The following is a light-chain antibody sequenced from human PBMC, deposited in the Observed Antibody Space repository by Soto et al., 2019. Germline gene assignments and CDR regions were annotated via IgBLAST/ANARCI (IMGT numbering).Light chain of an antibody. CDR1: QSVSSN. CDR2: GPS. CDR3: QQYNNWTPLT. V-gene: IGKV3-15*01. Sequence: EIVMTQSPATLSVSPGERATLSCRASQSVSSNLAWYQQKPGQAPRLLIYGPSTRSTGIPARFSGSGSGTEFSLPISSLQADDFAVYDYQQYNNWTPLTFGGGTKVQI. J-gene: IGKJ4*01.